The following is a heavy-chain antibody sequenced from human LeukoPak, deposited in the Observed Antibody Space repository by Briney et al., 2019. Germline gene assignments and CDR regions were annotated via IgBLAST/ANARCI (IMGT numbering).Heavy chain of an antibody. V-gene: IGHV1-2*02. CDR2: INPNSGGT. J-gene: IGHJ4*02. CDR1: GYAFTGYY. Sequence: ASVKVSCKASGYAFTGYYMHWVRQAPGQGLEWMGWINPNSGGTNYAQTFQGRVTMTRDTSISTAYMELSRLRSDDTAVYYCARGIQLWYVWDYWGQGTLVTVSS. CDR3: ARGIQLWYVWDY. D-gene: IGHD5-18*01.